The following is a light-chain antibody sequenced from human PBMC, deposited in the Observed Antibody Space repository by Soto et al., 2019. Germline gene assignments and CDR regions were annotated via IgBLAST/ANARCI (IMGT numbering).Light chain of an antibody. J-gene: IGLJ2*01. V-gene: IGLV4-69*01. CDR1: SGHSSYA. CDR3: QTWGTVVV. CDR2: LNSDGSH. Sequence: QSVLTQSPSASASLGASVKLTCTLSSGHSSYAIAWHQQQPEKGPRYLMKLNSDGSHRKGDGIPDRFSGSSSGAERYLTISSLQSEDEADYCCQTWGTVVVFGGGTKLTVL.